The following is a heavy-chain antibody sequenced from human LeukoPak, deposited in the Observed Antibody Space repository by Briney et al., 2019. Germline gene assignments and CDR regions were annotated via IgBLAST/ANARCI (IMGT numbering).Heavy chain of an antibody. J-gene: IGHJ4*02. Sequence: SETLSLTCAVSGGSISSSNWWSWVRQPPGKGLEWIGEIYHSGSTNYNPSLKSRVTISVDKSKNQFSLKLSSVTAADTAVYYCARGYCSGGSCYINDYWGQGTLVTVSS. V-gene: IGHV4-4*02. CDR2: IYHSGST. CDR1: GGSISSSNW. D-gene: IGHD2-15*01. CDR3: ARGYCSGGSCYINDY.